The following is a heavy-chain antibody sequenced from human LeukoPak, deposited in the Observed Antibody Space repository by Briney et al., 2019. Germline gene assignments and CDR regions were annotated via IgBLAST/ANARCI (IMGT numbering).Heavy chain of an antibody. V-gene: IGHV1-69*13. J-gene: IGHJ4*02. CDR1: GGTFSSYA. CDR3: ARENWGYYFDY. Sequence: ASVKVSCKASGGTFSSYATSWVRQAPGQGLEWMGGIIPIFGTANYAQKFQGRVTITADESTSTAYMELSSLRSEDTAVYYCARENWGYYFDYWGQGTLVTVSS. D-gene: IGHD7-27*01. CDR2: IIPIFGTA.